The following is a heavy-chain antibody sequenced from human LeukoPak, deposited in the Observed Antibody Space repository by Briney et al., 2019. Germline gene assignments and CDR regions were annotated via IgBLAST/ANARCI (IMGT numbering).Heavy chain of an antibody. J-gene: IGHJ4*02. Sequence: PGGSLRLSCTASGFTFSGYSMNWIRQAPGKGLEWVSSFGTRSTSIYHAGSVKGRFAISRDNAKNSLYLQMNSLRAEDTALYYCAREVSEGFDFWGQGTLVTVSS. V-gene: IGHV3-21*01. CDR3: AREVSEGFDF. CDR1: GFTFSGYS. CDR2: FGTRSTSI. D-gene: IGHD3-22*01.